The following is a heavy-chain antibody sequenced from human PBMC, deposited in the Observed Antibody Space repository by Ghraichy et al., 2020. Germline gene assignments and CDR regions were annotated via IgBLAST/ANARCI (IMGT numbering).Heavy chain of an antibody. CDR3: AKDLLGATGY. J-gene: IGHJ4*02. Sequence: GGSLRLSCAASGFTFSSYGMHWVRQAPGKGLEWVAVISYDGSNKYYADSVKGRFTISRDNSKNTLYLQMNSLRAEDTAVYYCAKDLLGATGYWGQGTLVTVSS. V-gene: IGHV3-30*18. D-gene: IGHD1-26*01. CDR1: GFTFSSYG. CDR2: ISYDGSNK.